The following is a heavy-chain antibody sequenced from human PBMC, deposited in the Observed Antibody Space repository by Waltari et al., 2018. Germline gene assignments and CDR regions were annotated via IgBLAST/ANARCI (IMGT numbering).Heavy chain of an antibody. J-gene: IGHJ4*02. CDR2: IILIFGTA. V-gene: IGHV1-69*13. CDR1: GGTFSSYA. CDR3: AKDPYGGSGWFDY. Sequence: QVQLVQSGAEVKKPGSSVKVSCKASGGTFSSYAISWVRQAPGQGLEWMGGIILIFGTANYAQKFQGRVTITADESTSTAYMELNSLRAEDTAVYYCAKDPYGGSGWFDYWGQGTLVTVSS. D-gene: IGHD6-19*01.